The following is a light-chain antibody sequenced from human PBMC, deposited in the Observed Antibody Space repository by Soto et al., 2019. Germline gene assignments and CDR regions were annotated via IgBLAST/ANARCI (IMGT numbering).Light chain of an antibody. CDR2: QDS. J-gene: IGLJ2*01. CDR1: KLGDKY. CDR3: QAWDSSTRVV. V-gene: IGLV3-1*01. Sequence: SYELTQLPSVSVSPGQTASITCPGDKLGDKYACWYQQKPGQSPVLVIYQDSKRPSGIPERFSGSNSGNTATLTISGTQAMDEADYYCQAWDSSTRVVFGGGTKLTVL.